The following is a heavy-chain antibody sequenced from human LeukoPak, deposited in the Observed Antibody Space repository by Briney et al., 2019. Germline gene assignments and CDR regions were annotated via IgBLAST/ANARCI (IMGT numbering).Heavy chain of an antibody. D-gene: IGHD4-17*01. J-gene: IGHJ5*02. CDR1: GFSVSNYY. CDR3: ARDRSVTQDWVEFDP. Sequence: GGSLRLSCAGSGFSVSNYYMSWVRQAPGKGLEWVSLIRDSGETFYADSVKGRFTISRDNSKNTMYLQMNRLRVEDTAVYFCARDRSVTQDWVEFDPWGQGTLVTVSS. CDR2: IRDSGET. V-gene: IGHV3-66*03.